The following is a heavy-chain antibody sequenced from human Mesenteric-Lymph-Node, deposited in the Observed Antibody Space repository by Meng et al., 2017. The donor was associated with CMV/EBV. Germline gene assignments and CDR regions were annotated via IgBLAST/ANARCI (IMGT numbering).Heavy chain of an antibody. J-gene: IGHJ4*02. CDR2: ISSTSSAATSRSISYM. CDR3: VREQWLVRSFDK. Sequence: GGSLRLSCAASGFTFSDYAMNWVRQAPGKGLEWVSSISSTSSAATSRSISYMYYADSVKGRFTISRDNAKTSLHLQMNSLRAEDTAVYYCVREQWLVRSFDKWGQGTLVTVSS. D-gene: IGHD6-19*01. CDR1: GFTFSDYA. V-gene: IGHV3-21*01.